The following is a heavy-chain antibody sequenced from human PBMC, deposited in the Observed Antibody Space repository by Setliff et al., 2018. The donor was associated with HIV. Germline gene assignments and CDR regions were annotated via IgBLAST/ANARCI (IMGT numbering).Heavy chain of an antibody. J-gene: IGHJ4*02. CDR2: IYCGDSRT. V-gene: IGHV5-51*01. CDR3: ARHKGDDYGDYEYYFDY. Sequence: GESLKISCKGSGYNFANYWIGWVRQMPGKGLEWMGLIYCGDSRTRYSPSFQGQVTISADKSISTAYLQWSSLKASDTAMYYCARHKGDDYGDYEYYFDYWGQGTLVTVSS. D-gene: IGHD4-17*01. CDR1: GYNFANYW.